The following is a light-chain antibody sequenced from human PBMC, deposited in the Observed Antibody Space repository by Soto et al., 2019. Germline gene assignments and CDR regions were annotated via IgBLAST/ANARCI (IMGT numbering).Light chain of an antibody. Sequence: EIVLTQSPASLSVSQGERATLFCRASQRVSSNLAWYQQKPGQAPRVLIYDASTRATGCPARFSGSGSGTEFTLTISSLQSEDFAVYYCQQYDAWPPHFGPGTKVDIK. CDR3: QQYDAWPPH. CDR1: QRVSSN. CDR2: DAS. J-gene: IGKJ3*01. V-gene: IGKV3-15*01.